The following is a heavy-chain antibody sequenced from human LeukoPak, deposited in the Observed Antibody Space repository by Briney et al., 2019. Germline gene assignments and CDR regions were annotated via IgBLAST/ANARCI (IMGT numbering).Heavy chain of an antibody. CDR1: GFTFSSYA. D-gene: IGHD6-19*01. J-gene: IGHJ4*02. CDR3: AKVGYGSGWYYFDY. Sequence: GGSLRLSCAASGFTFSSYAMSWVRQAPGKGLEWVSAISGSGGSTYYADSVKGRFTISRDNSKNTLHLQMNSLRAEDTAVYYCAKVGYGSGWYYFDYWGQGTLVTVSS. V-gene: IGHV3-23*01. CDR2: ISGSGGST.